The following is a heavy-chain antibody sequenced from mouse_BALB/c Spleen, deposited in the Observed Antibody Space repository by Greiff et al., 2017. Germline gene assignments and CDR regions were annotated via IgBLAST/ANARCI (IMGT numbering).Heavy chain of an antibody. J-gene: IGHJ4*01. Sequence: VQLQQSGAELVRSGASVKLSCTASGFNIKDYYMHWVKQRPEQGLEWIGWIDPENGDTEYAPKFLGKATMTADTSSNTAYLQLSSLTSEETAVYYCNATDAMDYWGQGTSVTVSS. CDR2: IDPENGDT. CDR3: NATDAMDY. CDR1: GFNIKDYY. V-gene: IGHV14-4*02.